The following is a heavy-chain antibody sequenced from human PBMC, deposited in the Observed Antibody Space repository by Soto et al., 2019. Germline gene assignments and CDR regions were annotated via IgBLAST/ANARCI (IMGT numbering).Heavy chain of an antibody. J-gene: IGHJ3*02. V-gene: IGHV4-31*03. CDR1: GGSISSGGYY. D-gene: IGHD4-17*01. Sequence: PSETLSLTCTVSGGSISSGGYYRSWIRQHPGKGLEWIGYIYYSGSTYYNPSLKSRVTISVDTSKNQFSLKLSSVTAADTAVYYCARGRSDYGAHSAFDIWGQGTMLTVSS. CDR2: IYYSGST. CDR3: ARGRSDYGAHSAFDI.